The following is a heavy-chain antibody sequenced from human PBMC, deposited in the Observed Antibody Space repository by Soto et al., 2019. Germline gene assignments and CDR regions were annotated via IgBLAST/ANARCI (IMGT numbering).Heavy chain of an antibody. CDR2: ISGSSEST. D-gene: IGHD4-17*01. Sequence: PGGSLRLSCAASGFTFSSYAMSWVRQVPGKGLEWVSVISGSSESTSYADSVKGRFTISRDNSKNTLDLQMNSLRAEDTAVYYCAKGGLRDYGDLAIVDWGQGTLVTVSS. V-gene: IGHV3-23*01. CDR3: AKGGLRDYGDLAIVD. J-gene: IGHJ4*02. CDR1: GFTFSSYA.